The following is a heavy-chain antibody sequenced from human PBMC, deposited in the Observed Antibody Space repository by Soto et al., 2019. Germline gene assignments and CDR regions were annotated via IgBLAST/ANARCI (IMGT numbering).Heavy chain of an antibody. CDR2: IYTSGST. Sequence: SETLSLTCPVSGGSISSSYWSWIRQPAGKGLEWIGRIYTSGSTNYNPSLKSRVTMSVDTSKNQFSLKLSSVTAADTAVYYCARTGGSGSSPRTFDIWGQGTMVTV. V-gene: IGHV4-4*07. CDR3: ARTGGSGSSPRTFDI. J-gene: IGHJ3*02. CDR1: GGSISSSY. D-gene: IGHD1-26*01.